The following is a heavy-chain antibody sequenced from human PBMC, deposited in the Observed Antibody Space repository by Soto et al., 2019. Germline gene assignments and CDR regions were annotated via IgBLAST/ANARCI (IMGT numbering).Heavy chain of an antibody. D-gene: IGHD6-13*01. CDR3: ARASAIAAAGDYYYDMDV. Sequence: QVQLVQSGAEVKKPGSSVKVSCKASGGTFSSYAISWVRQGPGQGLEWMGGIIPIFGTANYAQKFQGRVTITADESTSTAYMELSSLRSEDTAVYYCARASAIAAAGDYYYDMDVWGQGTTVTVSS. CDR1: GGTFSSYA. CDR2: IIPIFGTA. J-gene: IGHJ6*02. V-gene: IGHV1-69*01.